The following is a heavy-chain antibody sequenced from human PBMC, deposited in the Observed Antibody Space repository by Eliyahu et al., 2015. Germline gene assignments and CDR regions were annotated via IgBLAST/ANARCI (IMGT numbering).Heavy chain of an antibody. D-gene: IGHD2-2*01. V-gene: IGHV3-48*02. Sequence: EVQLVESGGGLVQPGGSLRLSXAASGFTFNTYXMSWVRQAPGKGLQWISYISSSDTTSGTIYYADSVKGRFTISRDNAKNSLYLQMNSLRDEDTAVYYCARAAAMVIKYSFDYWGQGTLVTVSS. CDR3: ARAAAMVIKYSFDY. J-gene: IGHJ4*02. CDR1: GFTFNTYX. CDR2: ISSSDTTSGTI.